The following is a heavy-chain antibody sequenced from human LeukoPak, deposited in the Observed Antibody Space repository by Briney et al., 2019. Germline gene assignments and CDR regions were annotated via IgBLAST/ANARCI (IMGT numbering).Heavy chain of an antibody. CDR3: ARIPVNCSGGSCYPNWFDP. V-gene: IGHV4-59*01. CDR1: GDSISSFY. Sequence: KPSETLSLTCSVSGDSISSFYWGWTRQPPGKGLEWIGYIYYSGSTDYTPSLKSRVTISVDTSKNQFSLKLTSVTAADTAVYYCARIPVNCSGGSCYPNWFDPWGQGTLVTVSS. D-gene: IGHD2-15*01. CDR2: IYYSGST. J-gene: IGHJ5*02.